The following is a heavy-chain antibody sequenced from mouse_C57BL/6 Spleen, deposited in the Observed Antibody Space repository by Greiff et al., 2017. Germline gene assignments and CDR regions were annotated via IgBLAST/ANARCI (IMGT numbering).Heavy chain of an antibody. Sequence: QVQLQQSGAELARPGASVKLSCKASGYTFTSYGISWVKQRTGQGLEWIGEIYPRSGNTYYNEKFKGKATLTADKSSSTAYIELRSLTSEDAAVYFLARTYYDYDEDARDYWGQGTSVTVSS. CDR3: ARTYYDYDEDARDY. V-gene: IGHV1-81*01. J-gene: IGHJ4*01. D-gene: IGHD2-4*01. CDR1: GYTFTSYG. CDR2: IYPRSGNT.